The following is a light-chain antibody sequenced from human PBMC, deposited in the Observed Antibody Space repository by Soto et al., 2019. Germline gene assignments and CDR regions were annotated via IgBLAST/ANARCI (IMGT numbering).Light chain of an antibody. CDR2: GAY. CDR3: QQRHMWPIT. V-gene: IGKV3D-20*02. J-gene: IGKJ5*01. CDR1: QSVSGSD. Sequence: EVVLTQSPGTLSLSPGERATLSCRASQSVSGSDLAWYQQKPGQAPRLLIYGAYNRATGIPPRFSGSGSGTDFTLTISSLEPEDSAVYYCQQRHMWPITFGQGTRLEI.